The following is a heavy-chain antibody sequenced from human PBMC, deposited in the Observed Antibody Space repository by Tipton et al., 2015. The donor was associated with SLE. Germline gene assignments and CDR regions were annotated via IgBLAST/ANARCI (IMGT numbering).Heavy chain of an antibody. CDR2: IIPIFGTA. CDR3: ARAPYYYDSSGYYCDY. J-gene: IGHJ4*02. V-gene: IGHV1-69*06. Sequence: QLVQSGAEVKKPGSSVKVSCKASGGTFSSYAISWVRQAPGQGLEWMGGIIPIFGTANYAQKFQGRVTITADKSTSTAYMELSSLRSEDTAVHYCARAPYYYDSSGYYCDYWGQGTLVTVSS. CDR1: GGTFSSYA. D-gene: IGHD3-22*01.